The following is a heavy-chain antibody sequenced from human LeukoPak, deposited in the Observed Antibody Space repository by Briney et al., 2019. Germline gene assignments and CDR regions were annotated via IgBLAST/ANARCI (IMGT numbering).Heavy chain of an antibody. CDR2: IYHSGST. J-gene: IGHJ4*02. D-gene: IGHD3-22*01. CDR1: GGSISSGGYY. Sequence: SETLSLTCTVSGGSISSGGYYWSWIRQPPGKGLEWIGYIYHSGSTYYNPSLKSRVTISVDRSKNQFSLKLSSVTAADTAVYYCARGVVVVRPWGLFDYWGQGTLVTVSS. CDR3: ARGVVVVRPWGLFDY. V-gene: IGHV4-30-2*01.